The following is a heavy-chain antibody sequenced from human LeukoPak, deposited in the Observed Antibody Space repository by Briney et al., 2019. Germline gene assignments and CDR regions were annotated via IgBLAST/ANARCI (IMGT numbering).Heavy chain of an antibody. CDR2: INPNSGGT. CDR3: ARAPYCSSTSCYVAVTPWFDP. V-gene: IGHV1-2*02. CDR1: GCTFTGYY. Sequence: GASVKVSCKASGCTFTGYYMHWVRQAPGQGLEWMGWINPNSGGTNYAQKFQGRVTMTRDTSISTAYMELSRLRSDDTAVHYCARAPYCSSTSCYVAVTPWFDPWGQGTLVTVSS. J-gene: IGHJ5*02. D-gene: IGHD2-2*01.